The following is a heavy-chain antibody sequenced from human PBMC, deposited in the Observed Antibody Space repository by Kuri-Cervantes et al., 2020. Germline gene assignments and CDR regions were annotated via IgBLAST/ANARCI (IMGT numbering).Heavy chain of an antibody. CDR1: GYTFTGYY. CDR2: MNPNSGNT. CDR3: ARGLGSGSYYYYYYGMDV. J-gene: IGHJ6*02. V-gene: IGHV1-8*02. Sequence: ASVKVSYKASGYTFTGYYMHWVRQAPGQGLEWMGWMNPNSGNTGYAQKFQGRVTMTRNTSISTAYMELSSLRSEDTAVYYCARGLGSGSYYYYYYGMDVWGQGTTVTVSS. D-gene: IGHD3-10*01.